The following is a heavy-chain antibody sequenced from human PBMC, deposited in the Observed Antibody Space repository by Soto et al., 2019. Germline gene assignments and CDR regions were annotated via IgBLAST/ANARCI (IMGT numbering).Heavy chain of an antibody. CDR3: ARQEVPQWFTKGYYGMDV. Sequence: SETLSLTCAVYGGSFSGYYWTWIRPPPGKGLEWIGEINHRGNTNYNPSLKSRVTISVDTSKNQFSLKLTSVTAADTAVYYCARQEVPQWFTKGYYGMDVWDQGTTVTVSS. D-gene: IGHD2-8*01. CDR1: GGSFSGYY. J-gene: IGHJ6*02. CDR2: INHRGNT. V-gene: IGHV4-34*01.